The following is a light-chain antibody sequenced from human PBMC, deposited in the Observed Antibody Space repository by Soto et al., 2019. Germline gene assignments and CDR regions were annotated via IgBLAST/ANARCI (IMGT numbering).Light chain of an antibody. J-gene: IGKJ1*01. CDR1: QSISSY. CDR2: DAS. CDR3: QQSYSTPWT. Sequence: DIQMTQSPSSLSASVGDRVTITCRASQSISSYLNWYQQKPGKAPKLLIYDASSLQSGVPSRFSGSGSGTDFTLTIRSLQPEDFATYYCQQSYSTPWTFGQGTKVEIK. V-gene: IGKV1-39*01.